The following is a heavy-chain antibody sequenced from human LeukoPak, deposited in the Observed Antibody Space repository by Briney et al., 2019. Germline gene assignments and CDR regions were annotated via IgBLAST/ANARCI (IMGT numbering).Heavy chain of an antibody. CDR2: IWYDGGNK. J-gene: IGHJ4*02. D-gene: IGHD6-13*01. Sequence: GGSLRLSCAASGFTFSSYGMHWVRQAPGKGLEWVAVIWYDGGNKYYADSVKGRFTISRDNSKNTLYLQMNSLRAVDTAVYYCARDGIATDYYFDYWGQGTLVTVSS. V-gene: IGHV3-33*01. CDR3: ARDGIATDYYFDY. CDR1: GFTFSSYG.